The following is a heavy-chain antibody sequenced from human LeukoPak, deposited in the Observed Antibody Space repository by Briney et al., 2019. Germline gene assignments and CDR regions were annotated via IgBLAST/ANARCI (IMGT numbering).Heavy chain of an antibody. V-gene: IGHV3-23*01. Sequence: PGGSLRLSCAASGFTFSSFAMTWVRQAPGKGVGWVSGIYDSGGRTHNADSMRGRFTISRDNSKNTLYLQIHGLRAEDTALYFCAKGTTTWIKTEEYWGEGTLVTVSS. CDR1: GFTFSSFA. J-gene: IGHJ4*02. D-gene: IGHD1-1*01. CDR3: AKGTTTWIKTEEY. CDR2: IYDSGGRT.